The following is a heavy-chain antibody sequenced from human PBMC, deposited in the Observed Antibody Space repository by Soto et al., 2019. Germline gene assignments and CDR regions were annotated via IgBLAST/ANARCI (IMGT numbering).Heavy chain of an antibody. Sequence: QVQLVESGGGVAQPGRSLRLSCVASGFSFSDYGMHWVRQAPGKGLEWVAVISSDGGNKYYGDSVKGRFTISRDNSKNTLYLQMSSLRAEDTAVFYCGKDSYRSSWDVYAFDVWGQGTMVTVSS. CDR2: ISSDGGNK. J-gene: IGHJ3*01. CDR1: GFSFSDYG. D-gene: IGHD6-13*01. CDR3: GKDSYRSSWDVYAFDV. V-gene: IGHV3-30*18.